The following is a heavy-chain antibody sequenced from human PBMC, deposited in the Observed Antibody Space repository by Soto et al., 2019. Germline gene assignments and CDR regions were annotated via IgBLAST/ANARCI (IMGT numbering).Heavy chain of an antibody. V-gene: IGHV2-70*11. D-gene: IGHD3-10*01. CDR2: IDWDDDK. CDR1: GFSLSTSGMC. J-gene: IGHJ4*02. Sequence: SGPTLVNPTQTLTLTCTFSGFSLSTSGMCVSWIRQPPGKALEWLARIDWDDDKYYSTSLKTRLTISKDTSKNQVVLTMTNMDPVDTATYYCARIREVVRGDSEIDYWGQGTLVTVSS. CDR3: ARIREVVRGDSEIDY.